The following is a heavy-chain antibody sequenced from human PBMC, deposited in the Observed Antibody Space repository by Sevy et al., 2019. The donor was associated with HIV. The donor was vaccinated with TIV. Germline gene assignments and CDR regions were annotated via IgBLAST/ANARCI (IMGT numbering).Heavy chain of an antibody. CDR3: ARGKGGIFGVVVGQFDS. V-gene: IGHV1-3*04. D-gene: IGHD3-3*01. J-gene: IGHJ4*02. Sequence: ASVKVSCKASGYSFTNYAIHWVRQAPGQGLEWMGWIKTDNGNTKYSQRFQGRVTITRDTSATTAYMEMSSLRYDGTALYFCARGKGGIFGVVVGQFDSWGQGTLVTVSS. CDR2: IKTDNGNT. CDR1: GYSFTNYA.